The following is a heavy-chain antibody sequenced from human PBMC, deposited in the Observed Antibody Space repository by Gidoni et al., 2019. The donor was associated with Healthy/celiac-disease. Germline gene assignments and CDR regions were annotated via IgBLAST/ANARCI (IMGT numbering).Heavy chain of an antibody. D-gene: IGHD3-22*01. CDR1: GGSISSGGYS. CDR2: IYHSGST. CDR3: ARDRDYYDSSGVSAFDI. J-gene: IGHJ3*02. Sequence: QLQLQESGSGLVKPSQTLSLTCAVSGGSISSGGYSWSWIRQPPGKGLEGIGYIYHSGSTYYNPSLKSRVTISVDRSKNQFSLKLSSVTAADTAVYYCARDRDYYDSSGVSAFDIWGQGTMVTVSS. V-gene: IGHV4-30-2*01.